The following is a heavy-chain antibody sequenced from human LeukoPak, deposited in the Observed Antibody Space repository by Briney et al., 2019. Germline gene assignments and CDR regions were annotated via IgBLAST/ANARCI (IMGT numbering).Heavy chain of an antibody. Sequence: PGGSLRLSCAVSGFTVSNYWIHWVRQAPGEGLVWVSRLTGDVASTIYADSVKGRFTTARDDSKNTVYLQMNYLRADDSGIYYCARENWEIWTWGRGTLVTVPS. CDR1: GFTVSNYW. CDR2: LTGDVAST. V-gene: IGHV3-74*01. J-gene: IGHJ5*02. D-gene: IGHD1-26*01. CDR3: ARENWEIWT.